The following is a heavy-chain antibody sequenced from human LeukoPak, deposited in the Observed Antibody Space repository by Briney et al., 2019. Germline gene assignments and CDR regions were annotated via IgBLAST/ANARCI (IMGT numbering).Heavy chain of an antibody. V-gene: IGHV4-34*01. J-gene: IGHJ4*02. CDR3: ARGPPGWELLY. CDR1: GGSFSGYY. CDR2: INHSGST. Sequence: KSSETLSLTCAVYGGSFSGYYWSWIRQPPGKGLEWIGEINHSGSTNYNPSLKSRVTISVDTSKNQFSLKLSSVTAADTAVYYCARGPPGWELLYWGQGTLVTVSS. D-gene: IGHD1-26*01.